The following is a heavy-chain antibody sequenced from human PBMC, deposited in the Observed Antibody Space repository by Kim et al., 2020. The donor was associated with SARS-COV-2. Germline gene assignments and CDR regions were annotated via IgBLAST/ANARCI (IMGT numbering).Heavy chain of an antibody. D-gene: IGHD3-22*01. CDR1: GYTFTSYG. CDR3: ARGSSGSILHDTFDP. J-gene: IGHJ5*02. CDR2: ISAYNGNT. Sequence: ASVKVSCKASGYTFTSYGISWVRQAPGQGLEWMGWISAYNGNTNYAQKLQGRVTMTTDTSTSTAYMELRSLRSDDTAVYYCARGSSGSILHDTFDPWGQGTLVTVSS. V-gene: IGHV1-18*01.